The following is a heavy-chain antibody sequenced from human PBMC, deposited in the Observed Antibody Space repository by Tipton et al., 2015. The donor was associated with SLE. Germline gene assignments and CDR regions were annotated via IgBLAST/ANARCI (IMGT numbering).Heavy chain of an antibody. J-gene: IGHJ4*02. Sequence: TLSLTCTVSGASIRNKYWSWIRQPPGKGLEWIGSVNYSEGTKLKSSLRSRVTISLDTSRNQFSLRLTSVTAADTAVYYCARNPGYWGRGTLVTVSS. CDR1: GASIRNKY. V-gene: IGHV4-59*08. CDR3: ARNPGY. D-gene: IGHD1-14*01. CDR2: VNYSEGT.